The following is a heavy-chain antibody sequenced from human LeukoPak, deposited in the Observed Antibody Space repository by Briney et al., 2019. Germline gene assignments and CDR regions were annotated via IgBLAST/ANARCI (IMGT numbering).Heavy chain of an antibody. Sequence: SETLSLTCTVSGGSISRNYWSWIRQPPGKGLEWIGRIYTSGSTNYNPSLKSRVTISGDTSKNQFSLRLSSVTAADTAVYYCARASYSYDINGWVPFDYWGQGTLVTVS. D-gene: IGHD3-22*01. J-gene: IGHJ4*02. CDR1: GGSISRNY. V-gene: IGHV4-4*08. CDR3: ARASYSYDINGWVPFDY. CDR2: IYTSGST.